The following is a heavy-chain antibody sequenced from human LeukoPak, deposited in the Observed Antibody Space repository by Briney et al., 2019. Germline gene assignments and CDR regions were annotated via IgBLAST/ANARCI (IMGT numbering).Heavy chain of an antibody. J-gene: IGHJ4*02. CDR1: GFTFSSYS. CDR3: ARDRGGSYSAIDY. Sequence: GGSLRLSCAASGFTFSSYSLNWVRQAPGKGLEWVSFISSSSITIYYTDSVKGRFTISRDNAEKSLYLQMNSLRAEDTAVYYCARDRGGSYSAIDYWGQGTLVTVSS. V-gene: IGHV3-48*04. D-gene: IGHD2-15*01. CDR2: ISSSSITI.